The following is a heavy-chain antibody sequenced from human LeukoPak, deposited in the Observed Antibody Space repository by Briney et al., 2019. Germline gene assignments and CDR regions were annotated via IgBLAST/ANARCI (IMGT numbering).Heavy chain of an antibody. Sequence: GGSLRLSCAASGFTVSSNYMSWVRQAPGKGLEWVSVIYSGGSTYYADSVKGRFTISRDNSKNTLYLQMNSLRAEDTAVYYCARESGITMIVVVTQAVDYWGQGALVTVSS. D-gene: IGHD3-22*01. CDR1: GFTVSSNY. CDR2: IYSGGST. V-gene: IGHV3-66*01. J-gene: IGHJ4*02. CDR3: ARESGITMIVVVTQAVDY.